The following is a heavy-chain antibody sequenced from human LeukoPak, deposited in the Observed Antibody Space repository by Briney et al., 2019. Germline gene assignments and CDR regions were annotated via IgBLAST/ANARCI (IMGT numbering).Heavy chain of an antibody. CDR3: ARVYDSTEDYFDY. CDR2: IYYTGSP. CDR1: GDSISSSGYY. J-gene: IGHJ4*02. Sequence: SETLSLTFTVSGDSISSSGYYWGWLRQPQWKGLDLIGSIYYTGSPYYTPSLKIRVTMSVGTSRNQFSLKLTSVTTADTAVYYCARVYDSTEDYFDYWGQGTLVTVSS. D-gene: IGHD3-22*01. V-gene: IGHV4-39*01.